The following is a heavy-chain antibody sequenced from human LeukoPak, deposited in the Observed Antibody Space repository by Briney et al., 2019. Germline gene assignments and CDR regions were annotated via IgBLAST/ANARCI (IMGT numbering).Heavy chain of an antibody. D-gene: IGHD3-10*01. J-gene: IGHJ3*02. Sequence: SETLSLTCTVSGGSISSYYWGWIRQPPGKGLEWIGNIFYSGSTYYSPSLRSRVTISLDTSRNQFSLKLNSVTAADTAVYYCAKSNGYGLVDIWGQGTMVTVSS. V-gene: IGHV4-39*07. CDR3: AKSNGYGLVDI. CDR1: GGSISSYY. CDR2: IFYSGST.